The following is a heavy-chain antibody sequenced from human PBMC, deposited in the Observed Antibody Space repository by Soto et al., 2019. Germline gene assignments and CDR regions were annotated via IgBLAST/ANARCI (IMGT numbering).Heavy chain of an antibody. CDR2: INTNTGNP. CDR1: GYTFTSYA. J-gene: IGHJ6*02. D-gene: IGHD3-10*01. Sequence: ASVKVSCKASGYTFTSYALYWVRQAPGQGLEWMGWINTNTGNPTYAQGFTGRFVFSLDTSVSTAYLQICSLKAEDTAVYYCARDRLGFSFDYYYYGMDVWGQGTTVTVSS. V-gene: IGHV7-4-1*01. CDR3: ARDRLGFSFDYYYYGMDV.